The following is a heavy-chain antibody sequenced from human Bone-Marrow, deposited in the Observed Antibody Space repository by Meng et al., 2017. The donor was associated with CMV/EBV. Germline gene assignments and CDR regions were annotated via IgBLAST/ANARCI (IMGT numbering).Heavy chain of an antibody. D-gene: IGHD6-13*01. CDR1: GFTFSSYS. CDR2: ISSSSSTI. CDR3: ARDGAYSSPPFGDYGMDV. V-gene: IGHV3-48*04. Sequence: GESLKISCAASGFTFSSYSMNWVRQAPGKGLEWVSYISSSSSTIYYADSVKGRFTISRDNAKNSLYLQMNSLRAEDTAVYYCARDGAYSSPPFGDYGMDVWGQGTTVTVSS. J-gene: IGHJ6*02.